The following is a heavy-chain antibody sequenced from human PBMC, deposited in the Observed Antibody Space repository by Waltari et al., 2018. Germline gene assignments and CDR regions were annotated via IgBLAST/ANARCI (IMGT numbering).Heavy chain of an antibody. J-gene: IGHJ3*01. Sequence: LQESRPGLVPRSGTLALTCSVTGVTITSNRNYWGGMRQPPGQGLKWIGTMSESGVTDSSPALRGRVTISGDTSQNQLSRTLVCVTAADTAVYYCATYFGASVGTAAFDVWGQGTTVTFSS. CDR3: ATYFGASVGTAAFDV. CDR1: GVTITSNRNY. CDR2: MSESGVT. D-gene: IGHD3-9*01. V-gene: IGHV4-39*01.